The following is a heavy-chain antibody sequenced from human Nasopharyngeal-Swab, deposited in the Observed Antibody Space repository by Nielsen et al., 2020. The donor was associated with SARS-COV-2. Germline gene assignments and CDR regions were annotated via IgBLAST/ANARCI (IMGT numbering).Heavy chain of an antibody. CDR2: ISASGVTT. D-gene: IGHD5-18*01. CDR1: GFTFSRFG. J-gene: IGHJ4*02. V-gene: IGHV3-23*01. CDR3: ARDESRGYSYGPNDY. Sequence: GESLKISCAASGFTFSRFGMGWVRQAPGKGLEWVSAISASGVTTYYADSVKGRFTISRDNSKNTLYLQMNSLRAEDTAVYYCARDESRGYSYGPNDYWGQGTLVTVSS.